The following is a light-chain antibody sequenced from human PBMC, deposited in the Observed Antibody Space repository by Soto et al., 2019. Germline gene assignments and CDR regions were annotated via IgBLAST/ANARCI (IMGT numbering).Light chain of an antibody. CDR3: QQYNSYSRT. J-gene: IGKJ1*01. Sequence: DIQMTQSTSTLSASAGDRVTITCRASQSISTGLAWYQQTPGKAPKLLIYDASSLESGVPSRFSGSGSGTDFTLTISSLQPDDFATYYCQQYNSYSRTVGQGTKVDIK. CDR1: QSISTG. V-gene: IGKV1-5*01. CDR2: DAS.